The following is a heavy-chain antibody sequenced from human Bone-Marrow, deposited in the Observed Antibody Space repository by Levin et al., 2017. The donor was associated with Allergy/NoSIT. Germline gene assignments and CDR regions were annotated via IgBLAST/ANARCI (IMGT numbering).Heavy chain of an antibody. D-gene: IGHD2-2*01. CDR2: IYYSGST. J-gene: IGHJ6*02. CDR1: GGSLRTSS. Sequence: SQTLSLTCTVSGGSLRTSSWRWLRPPPGQGLEWSGYIYYSGSTSYNPSLKSRVTISVDTSKKHFSLKLSSVTAADTAVYYCARVIFTKSTSSAYGLDVWGQGTTVTVSS. CDR3: ARVIFTKSTSSAYGLDV. V-gene: IGHV4-59*01.